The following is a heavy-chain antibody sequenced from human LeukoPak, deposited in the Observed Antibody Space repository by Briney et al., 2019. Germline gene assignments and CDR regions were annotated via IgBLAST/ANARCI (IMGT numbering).Heavy chain of an antibody. CDR1: GFDISYNY. V-gene: IGHV3-23*01. CDR3: ASQLAGTTDY. CDR2: ISGSGGST. D-gene: IGHD1-1*01. J-gene: IGHJ4*02. Sequence: GGSLRLSCVASGFDISYNYVGWVRQAPGKGLEWVSAISGSGGSTYYADSVKGRFTISRDNSRNTLYLQMNSLRAEDTAVYYCASQLAGTTDYWGQGTLVTVSS.